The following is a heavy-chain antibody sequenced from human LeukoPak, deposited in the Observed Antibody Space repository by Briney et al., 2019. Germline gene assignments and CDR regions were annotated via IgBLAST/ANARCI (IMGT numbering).Heavy chain of an antibody. J-gene: IGHJ6*02. CDR1: GGSISSDF. Sequence: PSETLSLTCTVSGGSISSDFWAWSWVRQPTGKGLEWIGHISSSGSTNYNPSLESRVTLSVDTSKNQISLRLSSVTAADTAVYYCARDRRRSAGGYYYGMDVWGQGTTVTVSS. V-gene: IGHV4-61*10. CDR3: ARDRRRSAGGYYYGMDV. D-gene: IGHD3-10*01. CDR2: ISSSGST.